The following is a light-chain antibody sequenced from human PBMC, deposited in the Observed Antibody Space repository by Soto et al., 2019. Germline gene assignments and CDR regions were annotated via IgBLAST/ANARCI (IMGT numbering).Light chain of an antibody. J-gene: IGKJ2*01. Sequence: EIVLTQSPGTLSLSPGERATLSCRASQSVSSSYLAWYQQKPGQAPRTLIYGASSRSTGCPDGFSVSGSGTDFTLTISRLEPEDFAVYYCHQYGSSQYTFGQGTKLEIK. CDR3: HQYGSSQYT. V-gene: IGKV3-20*01. CDR1: QSVSSSY. CDR2: GAS.